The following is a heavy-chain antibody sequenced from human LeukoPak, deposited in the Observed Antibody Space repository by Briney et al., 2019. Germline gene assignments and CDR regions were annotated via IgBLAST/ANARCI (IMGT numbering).Heavy chain of an antibody. CDR2: ISYDGSNK. CDR3: AKAPLRGYYFDY. D-gene: IGHD3-16*01. J-gene: IGHJ4*02. V-gene: IGHV3-30-3*01. Sequence: GGSLRLSCAASGFTFSSYAMHWVRQAPGKGLEWVAVISYDGSNKYYADSVKGRFTISRDNSKNTLYLQMNSLRAEDTAVYYCAKAPLRGYYFDYWGQGTLVTVSS. CDR1: GFTFSSYA.